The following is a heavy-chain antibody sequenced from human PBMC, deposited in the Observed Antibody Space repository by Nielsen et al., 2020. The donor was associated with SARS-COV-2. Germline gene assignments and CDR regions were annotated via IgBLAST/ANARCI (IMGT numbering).Heavy chain of an antibody. V-gene: IGHV4-59*12. J-gene: IGHJ4*02. CDR3: ARDIAAGVVDY. CDR2: IYASGST. D-gene: IGHD6-13*01. CDR1: GGSISGSY. Sequence: SETLSLTCTVSGGSISGSYWSWIRQPPGKGLEWIGHIYASGSTIYNPSLKSRVSISIDTSKNQFSLKVTSVTAADTAVYYCARDIAAGVVDYWGQGTLVTVSS.